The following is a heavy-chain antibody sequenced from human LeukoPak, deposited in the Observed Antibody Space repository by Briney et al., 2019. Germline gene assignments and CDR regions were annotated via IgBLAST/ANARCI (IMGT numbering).Heavy chain of an antibody. V-gene: IGHV1-2*06. CDR2: INPNSGGT. J-gene: IGHJ4*02. CDR1: GYTLTGYY. CDR3: ARDTTMVRGVIKRARFDY. D-gene: IGHD3-10*01. Sequence: ASVKVSCKASGYTLTGYYMHWVRQAPGQGLEWMGRINPNSGGTNYAQKFQGRVTMTRDTSISTAYIELSRLRSDDTAVYYCARDTTMVRGVIKRARFDYWGQGTLVTVSS.